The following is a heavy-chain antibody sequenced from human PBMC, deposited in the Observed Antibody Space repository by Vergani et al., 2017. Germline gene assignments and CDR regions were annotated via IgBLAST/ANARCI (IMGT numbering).Heavy chain of an antibody. CDR1: GGIFNDYG. J-gene: IGHJ6*02. Sequence: QVQVVQSGAEVKKPGSSVKVSCKASGGIFNDYGFSWVRQAPGQGLEWMGGTIPAFGSINYAQKFQDRVSMTADASTRTVYMELRSLRAEDTAVYYCVSGELYARNHYGVDVWGRGTTVTVSS. CDR3: VSGELYARNHYGVDV. D-gene: IGHD1-14*01. CDR2: TIPAFGSI. V-gene: IGHV1-69*12.